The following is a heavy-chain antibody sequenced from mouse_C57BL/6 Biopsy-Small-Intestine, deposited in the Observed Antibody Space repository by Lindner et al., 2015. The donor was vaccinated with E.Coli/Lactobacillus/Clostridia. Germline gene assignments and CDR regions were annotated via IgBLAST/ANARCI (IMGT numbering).Heavy chain of an antibody. J-gene: IGHJ2*01. CDR1: GYTFTNYW. D-gene: IGHD2-4*01. CDR2: INPSSDYT. V-gene: IGHV1-7*01. CDR3: TNYDYDVDY. Sequence: VQLQESGAELAKPGASVKLSCKASGYTFTNYWMHWVKQRPGQGLEWIGYINPSSDYTKYNQKFKDKATLTADKSSSTTYIQLSSLTYEDSAVYYCTNYDYDVDYWGQGTTLTVSS.